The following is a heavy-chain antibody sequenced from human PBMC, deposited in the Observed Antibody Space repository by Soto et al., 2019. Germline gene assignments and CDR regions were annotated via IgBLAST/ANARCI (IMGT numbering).Heavy chain of an antibody. D-gene: IGHD5-12*01. CDR2: IWYDGSNK. Sequence: QVQLVESGGGVVQPGRTLRLSCAASGFTFSSYGMHWVRQAPGKGLEWVAVIWYDGSNKYYAESVKGRFTISRDNSKNTLYLQMNSLRAEATAVYYCASALESGYSGYEPGYWGQGTLVTVSS. V-gene: IGHV3-33*01. CDR1: GFTFSSYG. J-gene: IGHJ4*02. CDR3: ASALESGYSGYEPGY.